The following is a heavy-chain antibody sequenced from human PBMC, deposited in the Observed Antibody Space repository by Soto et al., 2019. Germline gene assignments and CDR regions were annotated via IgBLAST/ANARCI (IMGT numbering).Heavy chain of an antibody. CDR3: ARIKYYYDSSGYPAELLFDY. J-gene: IGHJ4*02. D-gene: IGHD3-22*01. CDR2: IYYSGST. Sequence: ASETLSLTCTVSGGSISSSSYYWGWIRQPPGKGLEWIGSIYYSGSTYYNPSLKSRVTISVDTSKNQFSLKLSSVTAADTAVYYCARIKYYYDSSGYPAELLFDYWGQGTLVTVSS. V-gene: IGHV4-39*01. CDR1: GGSISSSSYY.